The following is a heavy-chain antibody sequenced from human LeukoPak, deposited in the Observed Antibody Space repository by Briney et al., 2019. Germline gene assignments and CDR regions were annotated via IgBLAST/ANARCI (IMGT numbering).Heavy chain of an antibody. V-gene: IGHV3-30-3*01. Sequence: GGSLRLSCAASGFTFSSYAMHWVRQAPGKGLEWVAVISYDGSSKYYADSVKGRFTISRDNSKNTLYLQMNSLRAEDTAVYYCAREVMYSSGWYGSFPLLDRGYYYYGMDVWGQGTTVTVSS. CDR3: AREVMYSSGWYGSFPLLDRGYYYYGMDV. CDR2: ISYDGSSK. CDR1: GFTFSSYA. D-gene: IGHD6-19*01. J-gene: IGHJ6*02.